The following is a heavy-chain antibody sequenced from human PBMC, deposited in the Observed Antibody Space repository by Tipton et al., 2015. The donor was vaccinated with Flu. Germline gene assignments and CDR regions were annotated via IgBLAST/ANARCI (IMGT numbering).Heavy chain of an antibody. Sequence: SLRLSCAASGFTFSNYWMNWVRQAPGKGLVWVSRIYNDGSRTTYADSVKGRFTISRDNARNTVSLHMNSLRPDDTAMYCCAKIMGRWETSDFWGRGTRVTVSS. CDR1: GFTFSNYW. D-gene: IGHD1-26*01. J-gene: IGHJ4*02. CDR2: IYNDGSRT. CDR3: AKIMGRWETSDF. V-gene: IGHV3-74*01.